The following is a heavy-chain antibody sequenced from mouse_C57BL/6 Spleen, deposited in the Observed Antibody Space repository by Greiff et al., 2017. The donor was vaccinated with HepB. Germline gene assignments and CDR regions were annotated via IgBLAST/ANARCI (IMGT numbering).Heavy chain of an antibody. Sequence: EVQRVESGGGLVKPGGSLKLSCAASGFTFSDYGMHWVRQAPEKGLEWVAYISSGSSTIYYADTVKGRFTISRDNAKNTLFLQMTSLRSEDTAMYYCAKVVVSYYYAMDYWGQGTSVTVSS. CDR2: ISSGSSTI. J-gene: IGHJ4*01. V-gene: IGHV5-17*01. CDR3: AKVVVSYYYAMDY. CDR1: GFTFSDYG. D-gene: IGHD1-1*01.